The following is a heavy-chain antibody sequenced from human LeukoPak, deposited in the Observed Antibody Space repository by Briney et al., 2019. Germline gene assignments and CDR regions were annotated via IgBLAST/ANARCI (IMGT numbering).Heavy chain of an antibody. J-gene: IGHJ4*02. CDR1: GGTFSSYA. D-gene: IGHD3-22*01. CDR2: IIPIFGTA. Sequence: GSSVKVSCKASGGTFSSYAISWVRQAPGQGLEWMGGIIPIFGTANYAQKFQGRVTITADESTSTAYMGLSSLRSEDTAVYYCARAKVQDSSGYYSFDYWGQGTLVTVSS. V-gene: IGHV1-69*01. CDR3: ARAKVQDSSGYYSFDY.